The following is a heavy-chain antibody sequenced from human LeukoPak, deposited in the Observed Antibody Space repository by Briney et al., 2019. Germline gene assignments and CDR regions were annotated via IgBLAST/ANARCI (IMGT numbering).Heavy chain of an antibody. CDR2: IYWDDDK. D-gene: IGHD2-15*01. J-gene: IGHJ4*02. Sequence: GWVRQMPGKGLEWLALIYWDDDKRYSPSLKSRLTITKDTSKNQVVLTMTNMDPVDTATYYCTHPKRDTSGAYYGYFDFWGQGTLVTVSS. V-gene: IGHV2-5*02. CDR3: THPKRDTSGAYYGYFDF.